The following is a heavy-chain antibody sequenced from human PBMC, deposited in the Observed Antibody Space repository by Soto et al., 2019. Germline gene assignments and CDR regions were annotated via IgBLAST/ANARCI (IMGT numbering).Heavy chain of an antibody. J-gene: IGHJ4*02. Sequence: QVQLVQSGAEVQKPGSSVKVSCKASGGTFSRYAISWVRQAPGQGLEWMGGIIPIFGTANYAQKFQGRVTITADESTSTAYMELSSLRSEDTAVYYCARDAVGGGSPSKAYELVLTDYWGQGTLVTVSS. CDR2: IIPIFGTA. D-gene: IGHD3-10*01. CDR3: ARDAVGGGSPSKAYELVLTDY. CDR1: GGTFSRYA. V-gene: IGHV1-69*01.